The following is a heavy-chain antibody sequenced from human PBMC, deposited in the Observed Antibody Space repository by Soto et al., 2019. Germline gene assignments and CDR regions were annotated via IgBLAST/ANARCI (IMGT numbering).Heavy chain of an antibody. CDR1: GFTFSSYA. J-gene: IGHJ3*02. CDR2: ISGSGGST. CDR3: ARDLNDYGDYVGAFDI. Sequence: GGSLRLSCAASGFTFSSYAMSWVRQAPGKGLEWVSAISGSGGSTYYADSVKGRFTISRDNSKNTLYLQMNSLRAEDTAVYYCARDLNDYGDYVGAFDIWGQGTMVTVSS. V-gene: IGHV3-23*01. D-gene: IGHD4-17*01.